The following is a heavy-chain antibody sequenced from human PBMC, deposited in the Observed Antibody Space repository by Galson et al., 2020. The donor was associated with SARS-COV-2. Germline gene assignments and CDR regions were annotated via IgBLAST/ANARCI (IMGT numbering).Heavy chain of an antibody. D-gene: IGHD3-10*01. CDR3: AKWGVYGSGSYSWFDP. CDR2: YSGTT. Sequence: YSGTTNYNPSLKSRVIVSVDMSKNQFSLKLSSMTAADTAVYYCAKWGVYGSGSYSWFDPWGQGTLVTVSS. J-gene: IGHJ5*02. V-gene: IGHV4-59*01.